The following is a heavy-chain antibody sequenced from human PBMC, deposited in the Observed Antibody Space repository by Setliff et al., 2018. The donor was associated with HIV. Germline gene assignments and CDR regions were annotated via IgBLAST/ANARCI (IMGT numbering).Heavy chain of an antibody. V-gene: IGHV4-34*01. CDR1: GGSLSGYH. J-gene: IGHJ4*02. CDR2: INHSGST. CDR3: ARDSDNFWSGYYAAFDY. Sequence: SETLSLTCAVYGGSLSGYHWSWIRQSPEKGLEWIGEINHSGSTNYNPSLKSRVTMSVDTSKNQFSLKLSSVTAADTAVYYCARDSDNFWSGYYAAFDYWGQGTLVTVSS. D-gene: IGHD3-3*01.